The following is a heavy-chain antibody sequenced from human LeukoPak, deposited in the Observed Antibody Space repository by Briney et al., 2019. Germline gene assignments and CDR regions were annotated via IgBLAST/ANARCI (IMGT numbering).Heavy chain of an antibody. J-gene: IGHJ4*02. CDR1: GFTFTTYA. CDR3: ARDGVGAVAGRFLGYYFDY. V-gene: IGHV3-23*01. Sequence: AGGSLRLSCAASGFTFTTYAMSWVRQAPGKGLEWVATISGSGSNTYYADSVKGRFTISRDNSKNTLYVQMNSLRAEDTAVYYCARDGVGAVAGRFLGYYFDYWGQGTLVTVSS. D-gene: IGHD6-19*01. CDR2: ISGSGSNT.